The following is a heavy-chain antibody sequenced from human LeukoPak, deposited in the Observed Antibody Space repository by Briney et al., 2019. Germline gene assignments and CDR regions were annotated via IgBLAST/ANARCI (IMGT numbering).Heavy chain of an antibody. Sequence: SETLSLTCTVSVGSISSYYWSWIRQPPGKGLEWIGYIYYSGSTNYNPSLKSRVTISVDTSKNQFSLKMSSVTAADTAVYYCARDLKLDGSSGYYAFDIWGQGTMVTVSS. V-gene: IGHV4-59*01. CDR1: VGSISSYY. J-gene: IGHJ3*02. CDR3: ARDLKLDGSSGYYAFDI. D-gene: IGHD3-22*01. CDR2: IYYSGST.